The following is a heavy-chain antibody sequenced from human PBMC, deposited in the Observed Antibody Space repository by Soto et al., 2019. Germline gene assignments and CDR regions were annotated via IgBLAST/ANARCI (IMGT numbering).Heavy chain of an antibody. J-gene: IGHJ6*03. CDR1: GFTFDDYA. CDR2: ISWNSGSI. Sequence: EVQLVESGGGLVQPGRSLRLSCAASGFTFDDYAMHWVRQAPGKGLEWVSGISWNSGSIGYADSVKGRFTISRDNAKNSLYLQMNRLRAEDTALYYCAKTSAPRGLYYYYYMDVWGKGTTVTVSS. V-gene: IGHV3-9*01. CDR3: AKTSAPRGLYYYYYMDV.